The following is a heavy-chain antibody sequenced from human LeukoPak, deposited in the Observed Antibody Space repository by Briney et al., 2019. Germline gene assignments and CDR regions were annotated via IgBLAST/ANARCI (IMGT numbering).Heavy chain of an antibody. D-gene: IGHD5-12*01. CDR3: ARGGGYVRYYYYGMDV. CDR1: GGSMRSYY. CDR2: IYYSGST. V-gene: IGHV4-59*08. Sequence: PSETLSLTCTVSGGSMRSYYWSWIRQPPGKGLEWIGYIYYSGSTNYNPSLKSRVTISVDTSKNQFSLKLSSVTAADTAVYYCARGGGYVRYYYYGMDVWGQGATVTVSS. J-gene: IGHJ6*02.